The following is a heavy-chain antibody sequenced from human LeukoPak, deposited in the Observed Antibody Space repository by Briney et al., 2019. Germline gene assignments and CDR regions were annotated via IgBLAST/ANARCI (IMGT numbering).Heavy chain of an antibody. V-gene: IGHV3-30*18. CDR2: ISYDGSNK. CDR1: GFTFSSYG. CDR3: AKEHPYGDYYFDY. J-gene: IGHJ4*02. D-gene: IGHD4-17*01. Sequence: GGSLRLSCAASGFTFSSYGMHWVRQAPGKGPEWVAVISYDGSNKYYADSVKGRFTISRDNSKNTLYLQMNSLRAEDTAVYYCAKEHPYGDYYFDYWGQGTLVTVSS.